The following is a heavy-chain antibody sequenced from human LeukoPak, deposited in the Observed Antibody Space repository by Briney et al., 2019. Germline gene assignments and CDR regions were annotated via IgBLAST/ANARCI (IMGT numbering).Heavy chain of an antibody. J-gene: IGHJ3*02. D-gene: IGHD1-26*01. CDR3: ARDGELYSGSKGLFDI. Sequence: ASVKVSFKASGYTFTSYSISWVRQAPGQGLEWMGWISAYNGNTNYAQKLQGRVTMTTDTSTSTAYMELRSLRSDGTAVYYCARDGELYSGSKGLFDIWGQGTMVTVSS. CDR1: GYTFTSYS. CDR2: ISAYNGNT. V-gene: IGHV1-18*01.